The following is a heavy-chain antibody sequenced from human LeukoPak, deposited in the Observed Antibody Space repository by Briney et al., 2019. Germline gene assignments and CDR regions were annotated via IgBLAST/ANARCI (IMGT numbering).Heavy chain of an antibody. CDR2: INHSGST. CDR1: GGSFSGYY. CDR3: ARGHSGYYYYYYGMDV. J-gene: IGHJ6*02. V-gene: IGHV4-34*01. D-gene: IGHD5-12*01. Sequence: SETLSLTCAVYGGSFSGYYWSWIRQPPGKGLEWIGEINHSGSTNYNPSLKSRVTLSVDTSKNQFSLNLSSVTAADTAVYYCARGHSGYYYYYYGMDVWGQGTTVTVSS.